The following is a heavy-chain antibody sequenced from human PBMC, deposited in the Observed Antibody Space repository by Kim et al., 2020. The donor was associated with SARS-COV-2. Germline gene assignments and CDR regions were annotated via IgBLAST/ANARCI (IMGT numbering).Heavy chain of an antibody. V-gene: IGHV3-33*06. CDR3: AKLGVGRFDP. Sequence: GGSLRLSCAASGFTFSSYAMHWVRQAPGKGLEWVAVIWYDGSNKYYADSVKGRFTISRDNSKNTLYLQMNSLRAEDTAVYYCAKLGVGRFDPWGQGTLVTVSS. CDR1: GFTFSSYA. CDR2: IWYDGSNK. J-gene: IGHJ5*02. D-gene: IGHD1-26*01.